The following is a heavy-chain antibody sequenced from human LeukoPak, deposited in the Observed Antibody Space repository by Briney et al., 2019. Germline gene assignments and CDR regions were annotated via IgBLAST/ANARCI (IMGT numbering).Heavy chain of an antibody. V-gene: IGHV3-48*03. CDR2: ISSNGSTI. J-gene: IGHJ6*04. Sequence: GGSLRLSCAASGFTFSSYEVNWVRQTPGKGLEWVSYISSNGSTIYYADSVKRRFTISRDNAKNSLYLQMNSLRAEDTAVYYCAELGITMIGGVWGKGTTVTISS. CDR1: GFTFSSYE. D-gene: IGHD3-10*02. CDR3: AELGITMIGGV.